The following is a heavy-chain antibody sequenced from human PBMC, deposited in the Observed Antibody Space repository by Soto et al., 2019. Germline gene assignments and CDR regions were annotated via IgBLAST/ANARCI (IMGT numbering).Heavy chain of an antibody. V-gene: IGHV3-11*01. CDR2: ISGGGDTI. J-gene: IGHJ4*02. CDR1: GFTFRDSY. CDR3: ASDPYYYASEF. Sequence: QVQLVESGGGLVKPGGSLRLSCAASGFTFRDSYMTWIRQAPGKGLEWLSYISGGGDTIYYADSVKRRFTVSRDHAKNSLYLQMNNLRAEDTAVYYCASDPYYYASEFWGQGTLVIVSS. D-gene: IGHD3-10*01.